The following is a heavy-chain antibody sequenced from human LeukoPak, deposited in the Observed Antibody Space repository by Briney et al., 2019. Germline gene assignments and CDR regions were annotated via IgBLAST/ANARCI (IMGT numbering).Heavy chain of an antibody. CDR2: IYSGGRT. Sequence: GGSVRLSCAASGFTVSSNYMSWVRQAPGKGLEWVSVIYSGGRTYYTDSVKGRFTISRDNSKNALYLQMNSLRAEDTAVYYCAINFRSAYSFFDFWGQGILVTGSS. CDR3: AINFRSAYSFFDF. V-gene: IGHV3-53*01. D-gene: IGHD3-3*01. CDR1: GFTVSSNY. J-gene: IGHJ4*02.